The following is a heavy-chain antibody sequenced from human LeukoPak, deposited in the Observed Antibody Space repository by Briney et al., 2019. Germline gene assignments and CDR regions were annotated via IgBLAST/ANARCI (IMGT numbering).Heavy chain of an antibody. CDR2: INAYNGNT. Sequence: WASVKVSCKASGYTFTSYGISWVRQAPGQGLEWMGWINAYNGNTNYAQKLQGRVTMTTDKSTSTAYMELSSLRSEDTAVYCCARAGSGSYYRDWFDPWGQGTLVTVSS. D-gene: IGHD3-10*01. CDR1: GYTFTSYG. V-gene: IGHV1-18*01. J-gene: IGHJ5*02. CDR3: ARAGSGSYYRDWFDP.